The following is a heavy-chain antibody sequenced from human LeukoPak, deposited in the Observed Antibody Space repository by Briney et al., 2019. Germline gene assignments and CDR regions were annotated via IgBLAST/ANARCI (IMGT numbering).Heavy chain of an antibody. V-gene: IGHV4-34*01. CDR3: ASGINDFWSGYYTGRYFDY. CDR1: GGSFSGYY. J-gene: IGHJ4*02. D-gene: IGHD3-3*01. Sequence: SETLSLTCAVYGGSFSGYYWSWIRQPSGKGLEWIGEINHSGSTNYNPSLKSRVTISVDTSKNQFSLKLSSVTAADTAVYYCASGINDFWSGYYTGRYFDYWAREPWSPSPQ. CDR2: INHSGST.